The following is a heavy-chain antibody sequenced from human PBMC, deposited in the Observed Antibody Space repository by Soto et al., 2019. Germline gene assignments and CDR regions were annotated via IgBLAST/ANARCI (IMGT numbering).Heavy chain of an antibody. CDR2: IYWDDDK. V-gene: IGHV2-5*02. J-gene: IGHJ3*02. CDR1: GFSLSTSGVG. D-gene: IGHD1-1*01. Sequence: QITLQESAPVLVRPTETLMLTCTYSGFSLSTSGVGVGWVRQPPGKALEWLAVIYWDDDKRYMPSLQNRLTTTKDTSRNQLALAMTHMLHMDTGTYYCARRLRQSGNSWDSGAFDIWGHGTVVAVS. CDR3: ARRLRQSGNSWDSGAFDI.